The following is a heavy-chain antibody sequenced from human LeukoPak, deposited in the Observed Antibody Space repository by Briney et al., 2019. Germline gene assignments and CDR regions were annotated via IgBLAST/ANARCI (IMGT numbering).Heavy chain of an antibody. CDR1: GFTFSDHY. Sequence: GGSLRLSCAASGFTFSDHYMHCVRQAPGKGLEGVSYITSTTSHVYYTGSVKGRFTISRDNSKNSVYLQMNSLRGEDMAVYYCARERYSRKDNDALDLWGQGTMVTVSA. CDR3: ARERYSRKDNDALDL. V-gene: IGHV3-69-1*01. J-gene: IGHJ3*01. CDR2: ITSTTSHV. D-gene: IGHD1-26*01.